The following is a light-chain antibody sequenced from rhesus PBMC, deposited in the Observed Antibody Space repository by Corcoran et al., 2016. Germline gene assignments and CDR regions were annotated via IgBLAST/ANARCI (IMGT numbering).Light chain of an antibody. J-gene: IGLJ6*01. CDR3: LLRYGDGQHV. CDR1: TGAVTRGNF. Sequence: QAVVTQEPSLTVSPGGTITLTCGSTTGAVTRGNFPNWFQQKPGQAPRGLIFKKNIKHSWTPARFSGSLAGGKAALTLSGAQPEDEAEYYCLLRYGDGQHVFGSGTKLTVL. V-gene: IGLV7-71*01. CDR2: KKN.